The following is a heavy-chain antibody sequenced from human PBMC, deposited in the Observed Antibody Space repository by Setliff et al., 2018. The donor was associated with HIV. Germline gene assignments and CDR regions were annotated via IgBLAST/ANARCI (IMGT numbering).Heavy chain of an antibody. V-gene: IGHV4-61*09. Sequence: ASETLSLTCSVSGGSISSGSYYWTWIRQPAGKGPEWIGYIYTNGYTNYNPSLKSRVTISVDTSKNQFSLRLTSVTAADTAVYYCARAPPGIQNDAFDVWGQGTMVTVSS. CDR3: ARAPPGIQNDAFDV. J-gene: IGHJ3*01. CDR2: IYTNGYT. CDR1: GGSISSGSYY.